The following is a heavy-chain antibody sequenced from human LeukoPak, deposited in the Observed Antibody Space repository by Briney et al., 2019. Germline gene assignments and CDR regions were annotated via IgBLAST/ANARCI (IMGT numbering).Heavy chain of an antibody. CDR1: GFTFSDYS. CDR3: ARNLRYLDWLLRTNAFDF. V-gene: IGHV3-21*01. D-gene: IGHD3-9*01. CDR2: ISSSSSHI. J-gene: IGHJ3*01. Sequence: GGSLRLPCAASGFTFSDYSMNWVRQAPGKGLEWVSSISSSSSHIYYADSVKGRFTISRDNAKNSLYLQMNSLRAEDTAVYSCARNLRYLDWLLRTNAFDFWGQGTMVTVSS.